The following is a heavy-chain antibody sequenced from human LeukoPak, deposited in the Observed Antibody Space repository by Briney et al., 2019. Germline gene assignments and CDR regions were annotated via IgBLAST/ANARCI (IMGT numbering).Heavy chain of an antibody. J-gene: IGHJ4*02. CDR2: INPNSGDT. V-gene: IGHV1-2*02. Sequence: ASVKVSCKASGYTFTAYFIHWVRQAPGQGLEWMGWINPNSGDTHYAQKFQGRVFITRDTSISTVYMELSRLTSDDTAVYYCARDPAPYTGSYFDYWGQGTLVTVSS. D-gene: IGHD1-26*01. CDR1: GYTFTAYF. CDR3: ARDPAPYTGSYFDY.